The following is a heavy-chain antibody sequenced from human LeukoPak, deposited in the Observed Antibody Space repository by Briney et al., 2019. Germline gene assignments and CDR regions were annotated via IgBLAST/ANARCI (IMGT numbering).Heavy chain of an antibody. D-gene: IGHD2-15*01. CDR2: IWYDGSNK. CDR1: GFTFSSYG. Sequence: PGRSLRLSCAASGFTFSSYGMHWVRQAPGKGLEWVAVIWYDGSNKYYADSVKGRFTISRDNSKNTLYLQMNSLRAEDTAVYYCARDPEVVVVAATVGGGFDYWGQGTLVTVSS. CDR3: ARDPEVVVVAATVGGGFDY. J-gene: IGHJ4*02. V-gene: IGHV3-33*01.